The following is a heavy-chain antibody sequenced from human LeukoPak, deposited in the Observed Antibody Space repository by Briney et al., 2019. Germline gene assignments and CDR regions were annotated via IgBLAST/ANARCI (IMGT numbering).Heavy chain of an antibody. CDR3: ASGLVGATSGY. J-gene: IGHJ4*02. D-gene: IGHD1-26*01. CDR1: GFTFDDYA. CDR2: ISWNSGSI. Sequence: GRSLRLSCAASGFTFDDYAMHWVRQAPGKGLEWVSGISWNSGSIGYADSMKGRFTISRDNAKNSLYLQMNSLRAEDTAVYYCASGLVGATSGYWGQGTLVTVSS. V-gene: IGHV3-9*01.